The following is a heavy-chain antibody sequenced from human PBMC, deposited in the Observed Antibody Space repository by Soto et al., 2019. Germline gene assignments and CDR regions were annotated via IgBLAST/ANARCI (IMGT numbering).Heavy chain of an antibody. V-gene: IGHV4-39*01. Sequence: SETLSLTCTVSGGSISSSSYYWGWIRQPPGKGLEWIGSIYYSGSTYYNPSLKSRVTISVDTSKNQFSLKLSSVTAADTAVYYCARLSINWKLDYWGQGTLVTVSS. CDR3: ARLSINWKLDY. CDR2: IYYSGST. D-gene: IGHD1-20*01. J-gene: IGHJ4*02. CDR1: GGSISSSSYY.